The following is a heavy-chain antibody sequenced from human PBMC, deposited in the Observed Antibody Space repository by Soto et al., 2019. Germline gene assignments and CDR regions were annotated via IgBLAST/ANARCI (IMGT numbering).Heavy chain of an antibody. Sequence: ASVPVSFPASGSTFPSYAMHLVRQAPGQRLEWMGWINAGNGNTKYSQKFQGRVTITRDTSASTAYMELSSLRSEDTAVYYCARTKGIAAAGFYYYGMDVWGQGTTVTVSS. CDR3: ARTKGIAAAGFYYYGMDV. V-gene: IGHV1-3*01. CDR2: INAGNGNT. J-gene: IGHJ6*02. D-gene: IGHD6-13*01. CDR1: GSTFPSYA.